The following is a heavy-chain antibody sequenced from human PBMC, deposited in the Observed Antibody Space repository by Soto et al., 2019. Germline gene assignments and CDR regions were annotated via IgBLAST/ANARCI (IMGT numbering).Heavy chain of an antibody. CDR1: GFGFGGFA. V-gene: IGHV3-23*01. D-gene: IGHD7-27*01. CDR3: AKEIGILGANWGIFQS. CDR2: IRATGDTT. J-gene: IGHJ5*02. Sequence: EVQLLESGGGLVQPGGSLRLSCAASGFGFGGFAMNWVRQAPGKGLEWVSAIRATGDTTHYADSVKGRFTISRDNSKNILYLQMTSLRAEDRAVYYCAKEIGILGANWGIFQSWGQGTLVTVSS.